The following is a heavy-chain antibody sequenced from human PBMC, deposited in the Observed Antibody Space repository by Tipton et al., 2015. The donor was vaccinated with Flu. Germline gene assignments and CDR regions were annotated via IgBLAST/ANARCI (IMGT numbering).Heavy chain of an antibody. D-gene: IGHD6-13*01. CDR2: ISAYNGNT. Sequence: QLVQSGAEVKKPGASVKVSCEASGYTFTSYGISWVRQAPGQGLEWMGWISAYNGNTNYAQKLQGRVTMTTDTSTSTAYMELRSLGSDDTAVYYCARGRAAAHHYNWFAPWGQGTLATVSS. J-gene: IGHJ5*02. CDR1: GYTFTSYG. V-gene: IGHV1-18*01. CDR3: ARGRAAAHHYNWFAP.